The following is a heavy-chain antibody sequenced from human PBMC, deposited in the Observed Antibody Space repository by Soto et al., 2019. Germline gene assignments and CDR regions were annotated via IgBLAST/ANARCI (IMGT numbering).Heavy chain of an antibody. CDR2: ISGSGGST. J-gene: IGHJ4*02. CDR1: GFTFSSYA. V-gene: IGHV3-23*01. D-gene: IGHD3-10*02. Sequence: GGSLRLSCAASGFTFSSYAMSWVRQAPGKGLEWVSAISGSGGSTYYADSVKGRFTMSRDNSKNTLYLQMNSLRAEDTAVYYCAKDQRVFEVLGFDYWGQGTLVTVSS. CDR3: AKDQRVFEVLGFDY.